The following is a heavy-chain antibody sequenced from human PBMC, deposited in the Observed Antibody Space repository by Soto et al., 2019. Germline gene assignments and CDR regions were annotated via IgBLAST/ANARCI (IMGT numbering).Heavy chain of an antibody. CDR3: GREGRLHSLDY. CDR2: IFYSGDT. CDR1: GGSISNPDYY. D-gene: IGHD4-4*01. J-gene: IGHJ4*02. Sequence: SETLSLTCTVSGGSISNPDYYWNWIRQPPGKGLEWIGSIFYSGDTSYNPSLKSRLNMSVDTSKNQFSLSLRSVTASDTAVYFCGREGRLHSLDYWGQGNVVTVSS. V-gene: IGHV4-30-4*01.